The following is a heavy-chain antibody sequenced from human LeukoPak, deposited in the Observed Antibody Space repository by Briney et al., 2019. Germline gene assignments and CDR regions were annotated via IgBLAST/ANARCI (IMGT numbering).Heavy chain of an antibody. D-gene: IGHD2-21*01. V-gene: IGHV4-59*08. CDR2: FSLGETT. Sequence: SETLSLTCSVSGASITTYSWNWLRQSPGKGLEWIGYFSLGETTSYTSSLKSRFTISRDTSKNQVSLKLTSVTAADTAVYYCARWDELDWAFGTWGPGTLVTVSS. J-gene: IGHJ5*02. CDR1: GASITTYS. CDR3: ARWDELDWAFGT.